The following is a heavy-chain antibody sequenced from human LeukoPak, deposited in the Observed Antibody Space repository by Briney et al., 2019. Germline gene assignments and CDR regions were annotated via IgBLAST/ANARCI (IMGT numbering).Heavy chain of an antibody. V-gene: IGHV4-31*03. CDR1: GASISSGGYY. Sequence: SETLSLTCTVSGASISSGGYYWSWIRQHPGKGLEWIGYIYYSGSTYYNPSLKSRVTISVDTSKNQFSLKLSSVTAADTAVYYCARGVGVAFDIWGQGTMVTVSS. CDR3: ARGVGVAFDI. J-gene: IGHJ3*02. D-gene: IGHD2-15*01. CDR2: IYYSGST.